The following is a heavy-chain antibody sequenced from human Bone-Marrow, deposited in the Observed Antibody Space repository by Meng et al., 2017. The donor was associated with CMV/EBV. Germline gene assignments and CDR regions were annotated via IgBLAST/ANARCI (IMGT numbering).Heavy chain of an antibody. CDR1: GFTFSSYA. V-gene: IGHV3-30*04. CDR2: ISYDGSNK. D-gene: IGHD3-3*01. Sequence: GESLKISCAAPGFTFSSYAMHWVRQAPGKGLEWVAVISYDGSNKYYADSVKGRFTISRDNSKNTLYLQMNSLRAEDTAVYYCARDTAGSRYDFWSGYYGLSDYYYGMDVWGQGTTVTVSS. J-gene: IGHJ6*02. CDR3: ARDTAGSRYDFWSGYYGLSDYYYGMDV.